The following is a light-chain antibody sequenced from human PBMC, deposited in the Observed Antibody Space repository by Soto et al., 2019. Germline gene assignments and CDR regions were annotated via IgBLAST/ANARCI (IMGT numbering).Light chain of an antibody. Sequence: EIVLTQSPGTLYLSPGERATLSCRASQSVSSSSLAWYHQKPGQAPRLLIYGASSRATGIPDRFSGSGSGTDFTLTISRLEPEDFAVYYCQQYGSSPDTFGQGTKLEIK. CDR1: QSVSSSS. V-gene: IGKV3-20*01. CDR2: GAS. CDR3: QQYGSSPDT. J-gene: IGKJ2*01.